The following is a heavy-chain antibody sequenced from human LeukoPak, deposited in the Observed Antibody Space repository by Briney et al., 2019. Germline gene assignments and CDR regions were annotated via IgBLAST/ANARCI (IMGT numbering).Heavy chain of an antibody. V-gene: IGHV3-23*01. CDR1: GFTFSSYA. J-gene: IGHJ5*02. CDR3: AKKPRWFDP. CDR2: ISGSGGST. Sequence: PGGSLRLSCAASGFTFSSYAMSWFRQAPGKGMEWVSAISGSGGSTYYADSVKGRFTISRDNSKNTLHLQMNSLRAEDTAVHYCAKKPRWFDPWGQGTLVTVSS.